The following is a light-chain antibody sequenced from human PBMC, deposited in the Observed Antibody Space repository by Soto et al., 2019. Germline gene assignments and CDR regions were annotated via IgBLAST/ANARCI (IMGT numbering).Light chain of an antibody. CDR3: HQRQSWPRT. Sequence: EIVLTQSPGSLSLSPGERATLSCRASQSVSFYLAWYQQRPGQAPRLLISDASSRATGIPDRFSGSGSGTDFTLTISDVQPEDFALYYCHQRQSWPRTFGQGTKVDIK. V-gene: IGKV3-11*01. CDR2: DAS. CDR1: QSVSFY. J-gene: IGKJ1*01.